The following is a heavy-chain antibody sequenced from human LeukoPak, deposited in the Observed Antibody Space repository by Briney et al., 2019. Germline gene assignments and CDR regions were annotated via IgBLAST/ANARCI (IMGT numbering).Heavy chain of an antibody. J-gene: IGHJ4*02. Sequence: ASVKVSCKASGYTFTSYGISWVRQAPGQVLEWMGWISAYNGNTNYAQKLQGRVTMTTDTSTSTAYMELRSLRSDDTAVYYCAIDVAAPYFDSSGLDYWGQGTLVTVSS. V-gene: IGHV1-18*01. CDR3: AIDVAAPYFDSSGLDY. D-gene: IGHD3-22*01. CDR2: ISAYNGNT. CDR1: GYTFTSYG.